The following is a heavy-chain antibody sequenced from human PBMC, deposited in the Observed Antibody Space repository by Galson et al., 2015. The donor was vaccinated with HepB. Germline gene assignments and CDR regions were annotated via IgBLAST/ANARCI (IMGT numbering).Heavy chain of an antibody. CDR1: GFTFSSYA. V-gene: IGHV3-23*01. CDR2: ISGSGGST. J-gene: IGHJ4*02. Sequence: SLRLSCAASGFTFSSYAMSWVRQAPGKGLEWVSAISGSGGSTYYADSVKGRFTVSRDNSKNTLYLQMNSLRAEDTAVYYCAKDGAAAGYFDYWGQGTLVTVSS. D-gene: IGHD6-13*01. CDR3: AKDGAAAGYFDY.